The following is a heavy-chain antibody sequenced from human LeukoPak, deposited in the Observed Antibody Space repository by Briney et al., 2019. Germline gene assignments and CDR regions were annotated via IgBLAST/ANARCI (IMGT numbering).Heavy chain of an antibody. Sequence: SETLSLTCTVSGGSISSSSYYCGWIRQPPGKGLEWIGSIYYSGSTYYNPSLKSRVTISVDTSKNHFSLRLSSVTAADTAVYYCARGPITYYYGSGSPYNWFDPWGQGTLVTVSS. CDR2: IYYSGST. CDR1: GGSISSSSYY. D-gene: IGHD3-10*01. J-gene: IGHJ5*02. V-gene: IGHV4-39*02. CDR3: ARGPITYYYGSGSPYNWFDP.